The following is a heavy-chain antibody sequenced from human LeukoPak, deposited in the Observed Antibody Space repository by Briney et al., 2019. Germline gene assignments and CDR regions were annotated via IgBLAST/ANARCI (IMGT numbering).Heavy chain of an antibody. V-gene: IGHV1-2*02. CDR2: IKPNNGGT. CDR1: GYIFSDYF. J-gene: IGHJ3*01. Sequence: ASVNVSCKTSGYIFSDYFIHWVRQAPGQGLEWMGWIKPNNGGTNYAQEFQGRVTMTRDTSISTAYLELRRLRSDDTSVYYCVRGGWLQFKVGLDLWGQGTPVTVSS. D-gene: IGHD5-24*01. CDR3: VRGGWLQFKVGLDL.